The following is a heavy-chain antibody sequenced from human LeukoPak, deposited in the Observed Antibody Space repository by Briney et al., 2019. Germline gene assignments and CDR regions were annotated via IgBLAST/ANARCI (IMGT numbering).Heavy chain of an antibody. Sequence: GGSLRLSCAASGFTFSSYAMSWVRQAPGKGLEWVSAISGSGDSTYCADSVKGRFTISKDNSKNTLYLQMNSLRAEDTAVYYCAKVPYYDISTGYFDYWGQGTLVTVSS. V-gene: IGHV3-23*01. CDR2: ISGSGDST. CDR3: AKVPYYDISTGYFDY. J-gene: IGHJ4*02. CDR1: GFTFSSYA. D-gene: IGHD3-9*01.